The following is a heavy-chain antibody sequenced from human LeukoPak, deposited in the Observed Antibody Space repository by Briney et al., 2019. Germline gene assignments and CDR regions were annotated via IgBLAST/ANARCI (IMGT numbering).Heavy chain of an antibody. D-gene: IGHD6-6*01. CDR2: IYHSGST. V-gene: IGHV4-38-2*01. Sequence: SETLSLTCAVSGYSISSGYYWGWIRQPPGKGLEWIGSIYHSGSTYYNPSPKSRVTISVDTSKNQFSLKLSSVTAADTAVYYCARHGYSSSADYWGQGTLVTVSS. CDR1: GYSISSGYY. CDR3: ARHGYSSSADY. J-gene: IGHJ4*02.